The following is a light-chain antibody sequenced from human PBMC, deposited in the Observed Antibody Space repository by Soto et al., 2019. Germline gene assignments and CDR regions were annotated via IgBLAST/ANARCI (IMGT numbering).Light chain of an antibody. CDR2: GAS. J-gene: IGKJ4*01. Sequence: EIVLTQSPGTLSLSPGERATLSCRASQSVSSSFLAWYQQKPGQAPRLLIYGASSRATGIPDRFSGSGSGTDFTLTISRVESEDVAVYYCQQYGSSPLTFGGGTKVEIK. V-gene: IGKV3-20*01. CDR3: QQYGSSPLT. CDR1: QSVSSSF.